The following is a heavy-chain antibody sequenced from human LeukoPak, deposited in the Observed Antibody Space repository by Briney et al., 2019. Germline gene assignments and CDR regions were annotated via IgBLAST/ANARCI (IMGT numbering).Heavy chain of an antibody. CDR3: ATVLPDISSGSTGWFDP. D-gene: IGHD6-19*01. J-gene: IGHJ5*02. V-gene: IGHV4-39*01. Sequence: SETLSLTCTVSGGSISSSSYYWGWIRQPPGKGLEWIGSIYYSGSTYYNPSLKSRVTISVDTSKNQFSLKLSSVTAADTAVYYCATVLPDISSGSTGWFDPWGQGTLVTVSS. CDR1: GGSISSSSYY. CDR2: IYYSGST.